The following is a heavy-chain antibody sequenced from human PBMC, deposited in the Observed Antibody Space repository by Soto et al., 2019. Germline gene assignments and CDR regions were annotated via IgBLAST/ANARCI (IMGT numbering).Heavy chain of an antibody. CDR3: AKGLYYYDSSGYRLFDY. CDR1: VFMFNNYA. Sequence: HPRGSLQRSCAASVFMFNNYAMSWVGQAPGKGLEWGSTVSVSGGTTYYADSLKGRFTISRDNSKKTVYLQMNRLRADDTAIYYCAKGLYYYDSSGYRLFDYWGQGTLVSVSS. CDR2: VSVSGGTT. J-gene: IGHJ4*02. D-gene: IGHD3-22*01. V-gene: IGHV3-23*01.